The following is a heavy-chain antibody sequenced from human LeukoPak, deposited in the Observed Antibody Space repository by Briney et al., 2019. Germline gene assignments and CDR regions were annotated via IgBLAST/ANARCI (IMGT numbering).Heavy chain of an antibody. CDR2: IYYSGST. J-gene: IGHJ4*02. D-gene: IGHD3-3*01. CDR3: ASLGVVHAY. CDR1: GGSISSSSYY. Sequence: PSETLSLTCTVSGGSISSSSYYWGWIRQPPGKGLEWIGSIYYSGSTYYNPSLKSRVTISVDTSKNHFSLKLSSVTAADTAVCYCASLGVVHAYWGQGTLVTVSS. V-gene: IGHV4-39*01.